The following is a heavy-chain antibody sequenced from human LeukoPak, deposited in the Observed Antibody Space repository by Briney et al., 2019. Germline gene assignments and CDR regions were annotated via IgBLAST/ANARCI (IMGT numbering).Heavy chain of an antibody. Sequence: ASVKVSCKASGYTFTSYGISWVRQAPGQGLEWMGWISAYNGNTNYAQKLQGRVTMTTDTSTSTAYMELRSLRSDDTAVYYCARTQGPNYYYYMDVWGKGTTVTVSS. V-gene: IGHV1-18*01. J-gene: IGHJ6*03. CDR2: ISAYNGNT. CDR3: ARTQGPNYYYYMDV. CDR1: GYTFTSYG.